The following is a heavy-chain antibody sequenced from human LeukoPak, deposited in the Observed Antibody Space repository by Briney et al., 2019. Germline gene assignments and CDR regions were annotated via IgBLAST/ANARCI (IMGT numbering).Heavy chain of an antibody. CDR1: GGSFSGYY. D-gene: IGHD2-15*01. J-gene: IGHJ4*01. V-gene: IGHV4-34*01. CDR3: ARRWYHAYCDY. Sequence: SETLSLTCAVYGGSFSGYYWSWIRQPPGKGLEWIGEINHSGSTNYNPSLKSRATISVDTSKNQFSLKLSSVTAADTAVYYCARRWYHAYCDYWGQGSLVTVSS. CDR2: INHSGST.